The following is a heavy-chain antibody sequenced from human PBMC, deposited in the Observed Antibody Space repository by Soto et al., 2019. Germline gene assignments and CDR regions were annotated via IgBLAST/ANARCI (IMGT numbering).Heavy chain of an antibody. CDR1: GFTFSDYY. D-gene: IGHD5-12*01. CDR3: ARDRSGYDRYYYGMDV. CDR2: ISSSGSPI. V-gene: IGHV3-11*01. Sequence: QVQLVESGGGLVKPGGSLRLSCAASGFTFSDYYMIWIRQAPGKGLECVSYISSSGSPIYYADSVKGRFTISRDNAKNSLYRQMTSLRAEDTAVYFCARDRSGYDRYYYGMDVWGQGTTVTVSS. J-gene: IGHJ6*02.